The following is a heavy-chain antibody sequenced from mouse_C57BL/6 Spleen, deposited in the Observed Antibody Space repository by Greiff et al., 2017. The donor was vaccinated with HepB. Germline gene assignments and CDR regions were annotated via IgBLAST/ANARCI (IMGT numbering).Heavy chain of an antibody. J-gene: IGHJ3*01. V-gene: IGHV3-1*01. D-gene: IGHD2-4*01. CDR2: ISYSGST. CDR3: ASGGLRGFAY. Sequence: EVKLVESGPGMVKPSQSLSLTCTVTGYSITSGYDWHWIRHFPGNKLEWMGYISYSGSTNYNPSLKSRISITHDTSKNHFFLKLNSVTTEDTATYYCASGGLRGFAYWGQGTLVTVSA. CDR1: GYSITSGYD.